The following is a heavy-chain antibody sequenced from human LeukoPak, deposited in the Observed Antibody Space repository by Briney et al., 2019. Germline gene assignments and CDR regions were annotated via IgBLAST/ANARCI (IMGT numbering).Heavy chain of an antibody. Sequence: QPGGSLRLSCAASGFTFSSYAMSWVRQAPGKGLEWVSAISGSGGSTYYADSVKGRFTISRDNSKNTLYLQMNSLRAEDTAVYYCAIDRGYSYGRYYFDYWGQGTLVTVSS. CDR2: ISGSGGST. J-gene: IGHJ4*02. V-gene: IGHV3-23*01. D-gene: IGHD5-18*01. CDR3: AIDRGYSYGRYYFDY. CDR1: GFTFSSYA.